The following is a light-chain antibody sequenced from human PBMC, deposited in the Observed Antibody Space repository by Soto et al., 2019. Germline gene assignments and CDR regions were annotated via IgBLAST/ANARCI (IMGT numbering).Light chain of an antibody. CDR3: QHADSFPLIT. J-gene: IGKJ5*01. Sequence: DIQMTQSPSTLSSAVGDRVTITCRAIGSISRWLAWYQQKPGKAPKLLIYAASSLQSGVPSRFSGSGSGTDFTLTISSLQPEDFATYYCQHADSFPLITFGQGTRLEIK. V-gene: IGKV1-12*01. CDR1: GSISRW. CDR2: AAS.